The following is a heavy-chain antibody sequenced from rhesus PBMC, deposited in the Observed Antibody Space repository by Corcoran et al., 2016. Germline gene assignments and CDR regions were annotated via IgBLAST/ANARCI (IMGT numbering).Heavy chain of an antibody. V-gene: IGHV4S2*01. CDR2: LYGGRGTT. Sequence: QVQLQESGPGLVRPSETLPLTCAVSGASIGDNYWSWIRLAPGRGLEWIGRLYGGRGTTDYNPSFNSRVAISIDTSNNKLSLSLKSVTAADTAVYYCAKAGVATDFDYWGQGVLVTVSS. J-gene: IGHJ4*01. CDR1: GASIGDNY. CDR3: AKAGVATDFDY. D-gene: IGHD1-44*01.